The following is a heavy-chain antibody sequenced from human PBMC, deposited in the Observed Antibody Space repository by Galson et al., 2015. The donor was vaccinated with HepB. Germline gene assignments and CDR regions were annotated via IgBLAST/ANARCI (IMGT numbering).Heavy chain of an antibody. D-gene: IGHD3-10*01. CDR1: GFTFSNYD. CDR3: ARAGPYYYAYYFDY. V-gene: IGHV3-23*01. Sequence: SLRLSCAASGFTFSNYDMSWVRQAPGKGLEWVSSISDNGGSTYNADSVKGRFTISRDSSKNTLYLQMNSLSAEDTAVYYCARAGPYYYAYYFDYWGQGTLVTVSS. CDR2: ISDNGGST. J-gene: IGHJ4*02.